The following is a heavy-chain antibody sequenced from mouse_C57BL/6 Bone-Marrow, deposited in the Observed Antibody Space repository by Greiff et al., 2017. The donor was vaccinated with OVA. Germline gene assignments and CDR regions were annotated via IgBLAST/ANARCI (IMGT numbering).Heavy chain of an antibody. J-gene: IGHJ2*01. V-gene: IGHV14-3*01. CDR2: IDPANGNT. CDR1: GFNIKNNY. Sequence: VQLQQSVAELVRPGASVKLSCTASGFNIKNNYMHWVKQRPEQGLEWIGRIDPANGNTKYAPKFQGKATITADTSSNTAYLQLSSLTSEDTAIYYCARSDPFDYWGQGTTLTVSS. CDR3: ARSDPFDY.